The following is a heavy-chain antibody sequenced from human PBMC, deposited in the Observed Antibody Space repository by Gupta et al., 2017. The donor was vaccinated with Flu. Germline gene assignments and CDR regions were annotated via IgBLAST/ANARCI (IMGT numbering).Heavy chain of an antibody. CDR2: ISSSGTTR. D-gene: IGHD2-2*01. Sequence: EVQLVESGGGLVQPGGSLSFSCEVSGFIFSNYEINWIRPAPGQGLVWILYISSSGTTRYYADSVKGRFTISRDDARKSVLLQMRSLRGEDTAVYYCAREPGLCDGPSCHHFDLWGQVALVTVSS. CDR1: GFIFSNYE. J-gene: IGHJ4*02. V-gene: IGHV3-48*03. CDR3: AREPGLCDGPSCHHFDL.